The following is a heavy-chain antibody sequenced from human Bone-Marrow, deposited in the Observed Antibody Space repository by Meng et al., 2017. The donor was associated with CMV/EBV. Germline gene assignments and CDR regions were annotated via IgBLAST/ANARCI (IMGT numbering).Heavy chain of an antibody. V-gene: IGHV1-2*02. D-gene: IGHD3-3*01. CDR3: ARINPFWSGYSFDY. J-gene: IGHJ4*02. CDR1: GYTFTGYY. Sequence: ASVKVSCKASGYTFTGYYMHWVRQAPGQGLEWMGWINPNSGGTNYAQKFQGRVAMTRDTSISTAYMELSRLRSDDTAVYYCARINPFWSGYSFDYWGQGTLVTVSS. CDR2: INPNSGGT.